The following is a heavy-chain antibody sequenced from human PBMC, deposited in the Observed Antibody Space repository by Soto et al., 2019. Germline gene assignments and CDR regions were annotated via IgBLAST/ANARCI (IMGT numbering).Heavy chain of an antibody. V-gene: IGHV3-23*01. CDR1: GFTFSSYA. D-gene: IGHD3-9*01. J-gene: IGHJ5*01. CDR2: ISGSGATT. CDR3: AKLRYFDWSSYNWFEY. Sequence: GGSLSLSCAASGFTFSSYAMTWVRQAPGKGLEWVSGISGSGATTSYADSVKGRFTVSRDNSKNTLYLQMNSLRVEDTAVYYCAKLRYFDWSSYNWFEYWGQGTPVTVSS.